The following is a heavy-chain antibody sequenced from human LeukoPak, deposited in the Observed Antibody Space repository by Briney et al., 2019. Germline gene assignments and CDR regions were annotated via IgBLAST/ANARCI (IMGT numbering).Heavy chain of an antibody. CDR3: ATKRTYYDFWSGGATGNWFDP. D-gene: IGHD3-3*01. V-gene: IGHV1-46*01. CDR1: GYTFTSYY. Sequence: GASVKVSCKASGYTFTSYYMHWVRQAPGQGLEWMGIINPSGGSTIYAQKFQGRVTMTEDTSTDTAYMELSSLRSEDTAVYYCATKRTYYDFWSGGATGNWFDPWGQGTLVTVSS. CDR2: INPSGGST. J-gene: IGHJ5*02.